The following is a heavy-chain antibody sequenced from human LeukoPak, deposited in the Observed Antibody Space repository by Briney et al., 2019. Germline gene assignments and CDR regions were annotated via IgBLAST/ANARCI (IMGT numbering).Heavy chain of an antibody. J-gene: IGHJ3*02. Sequence: PGGSLRLSCAASGFTFSNYAMNWVRQPPGKGLEWIGSIYYSGSTYYNPSLKSRVTISVDTSKNQFSLKLSSVTAADTAVYYCASTLIAARLFDIWGQGTMVTVSS. D-gene: IGHD6-6*01. V-gene: IGHV4-39*01. CDR1: GFTFSNYA. CDR2: IYYSGST. CDR3: ASTLIAARLFDI.